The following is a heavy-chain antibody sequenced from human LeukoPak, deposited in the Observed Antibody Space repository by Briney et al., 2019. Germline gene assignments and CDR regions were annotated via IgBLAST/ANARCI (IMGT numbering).Heavy chain of an antibody. Sequence: GGSLRLSCAASGFIVSSNYMSWVRQAPGKGLEWVSVIYSGGSTYYADSVKGRFTISRDNSKNTLYLQMNSLRAEDTAVYYCAGSYRGDGSFDIWGQGTMVTVSS. J-gene: IGHJ3*02. V-gene: IGHV3-66*01. CDR1: GFIVSSNY. D-gene: IGHD1-26*01. CDR3: AGSYRGDGSFDI. CDR2: IYSGGST.